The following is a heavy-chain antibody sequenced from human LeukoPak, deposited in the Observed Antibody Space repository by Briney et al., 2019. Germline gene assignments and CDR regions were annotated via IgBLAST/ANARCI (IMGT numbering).Heavy chain of an antibody. J-gene: IGHJ4*02. Sequence: GGSLRLSCAASGLTFSSYSMNWVRQAPGKGLEWVSYISSSSSTIYYADSVKGRFTISRDNAKNSLYLQMNSLRAEDTAAYYCAHQSHYYDSSGYGYWGQGTLVTVSS. CDR3: AHQSHYYDSSGYGY. CDR2: ISSSSSTI. D-gene: IGHD3-22*01. V-gene: IGHV3-48*01. CDR1: GLTFSSYS.